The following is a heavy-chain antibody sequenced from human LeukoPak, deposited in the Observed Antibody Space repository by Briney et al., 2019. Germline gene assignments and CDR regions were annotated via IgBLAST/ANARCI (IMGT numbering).Heavy chain of an antibody. J-gene: IGHJ4*02. V-gene: IGHV4-59*01. Sequence: PSETLSLTCIVSGGSIGSYYWSWIRQPPGKGLEWIGYIYYSGSTNYNPSLKSRVTISVDTSKNQFSMKVSSVTAADTAVYYCARRGYPYGFDYWGQGTLVTVSS. CDR2: IYYSGST. D-gene: IGHD5-18*01. CDR3: ARRGYPYGFDY. CDR1: GGSIGSYY.